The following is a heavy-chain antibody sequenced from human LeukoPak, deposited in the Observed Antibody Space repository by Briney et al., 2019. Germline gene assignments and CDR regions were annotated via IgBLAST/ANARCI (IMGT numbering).Heavy chain of an antibody. CDR1: GFTFSSYA. Sequence: GGSLRLSCAASGFTFSSYAMSWVRQAPGKGLEWVSSVSGSGGYTYYAGSVKGRFTISGDNSKNTLYLQMNSLRAEDTAIYYCAKDRPNYYDSSGHYYRRDGDYWGQGTLVTVSS. CDR2: VSGSGGYT. CDR3: AKDRPNYYDSSGHYYRRDGDY. V-gene: IGHV3-23*01. J-gene: IGHJ4*02. D-gene: IGHD3-22*01.